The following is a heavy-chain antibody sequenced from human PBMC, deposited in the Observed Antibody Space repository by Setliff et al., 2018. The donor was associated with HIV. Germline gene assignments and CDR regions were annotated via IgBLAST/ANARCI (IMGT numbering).Heavy chain of an antibody. D-gene: IGHD7-27*01. CDR2: ISPYDLSE. J-gene: IGHJ4*02. CDR3: ARQLSNSLDF. V-gene: IGHV1-18*01. CDR1: GYTFTSYG. Sequence: ASVKVSCKASGYTFTSYGISWVRQAPGQGPEWMGWISPYDLSERTSQRFRGRVTMTRDTSINTAYLDLSRLRSDDTAVYYCARQLSNSLDFWGQGALVTVSS.